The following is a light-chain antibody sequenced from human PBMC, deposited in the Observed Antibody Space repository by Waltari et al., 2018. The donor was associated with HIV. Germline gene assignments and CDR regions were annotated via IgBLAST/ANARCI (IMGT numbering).Light chain of an antibody. CDR3: GTWDTSLNAGV. CDR2: DNH. V-gene: IGLV1-51*01. CDR1: TSHLGNNF. J-gene: IGLJ2*01. Sequence: QSVLTQPPAVSAAPGQTVTISCSGTTSHLGNNFVCWYPKPPGPAPKLLIFDNHKRPSGVSDRFSASKSATSATLDITGLHTGDEAEYYCGTWDTSLNAGVFGGGTKVSVL.